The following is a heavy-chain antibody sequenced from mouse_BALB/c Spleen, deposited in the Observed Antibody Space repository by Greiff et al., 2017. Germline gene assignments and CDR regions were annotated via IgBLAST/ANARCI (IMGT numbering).Heavy chain of an antibody. D-gene: IGHD1-2*01. CDR3: ARLYYGYPFDY. J-gene: IGHJ2*01. V-gene: IGHV1-69*01. CDR1: GYTFTDYW. Sequence: VKLQQPGAELVMPGASVKMSCKASGYTFTDYWMHWVKQRPGQGLEWIGAIDTSDSYTSYNQKFKGKATLTVDESSSTAYMQLSSLTSEDSAVYYCARLYYGYPFDYWGQGTTLTVSS. CDR2: IDTSDSYT.